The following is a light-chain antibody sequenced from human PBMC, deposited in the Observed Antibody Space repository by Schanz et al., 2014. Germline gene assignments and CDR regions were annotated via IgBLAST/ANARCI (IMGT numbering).Light chain of an antibody. CDR2: GAS. J-gene: IGKJ4*01. CDR3: QQYGSSPRGSLT. V-gene: IGKV3-20*01. Sequence: EIVLTQSPGTLSLSPGEGVTLSCRASQSVSSSYLAWYQQKPGQAPRLLIYGASSRATGIPDRFSGSGSGTDFTLTISRLEPEDFAVYYCQQYGSSPRGSLTFGGGTKVEIK. CDR1: QSVSSSY.